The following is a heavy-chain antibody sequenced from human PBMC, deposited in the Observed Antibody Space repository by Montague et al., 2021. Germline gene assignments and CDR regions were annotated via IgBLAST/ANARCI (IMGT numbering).Heavy chain of an antibody. Sequence: YNDYAVSLKSRITINPDTSKNQISLQLTSVTPEDTAVYYCARTRASSDYWGQGTRVTVSS. J-gene: IGHJ4*02. CDR3: ARTRASSDY. V-gene: IGHV6-1*01. CDR2: YN.